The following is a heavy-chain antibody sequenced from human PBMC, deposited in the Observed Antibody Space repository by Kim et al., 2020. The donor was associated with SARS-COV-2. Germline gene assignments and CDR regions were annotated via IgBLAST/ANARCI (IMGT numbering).Heavy chain of an antibody. J-gene: IGHJ5*02. CDR1: GGSISSYY. V-gene: IGHV4-59*12. CDR2: IAPSGST. Sequence: SETLSLTCTVSGGSISSYYWSWIWQPPGKGLEWNGYIAPSGSTNYNPSLMSRVTISVYTAKNKFSLWLRFGTAADTAVYFCAGGGWYVLSWGQGTLVTVSS. CDR3: AGGGWYVLS. D-gene: IGHD6-19*01.